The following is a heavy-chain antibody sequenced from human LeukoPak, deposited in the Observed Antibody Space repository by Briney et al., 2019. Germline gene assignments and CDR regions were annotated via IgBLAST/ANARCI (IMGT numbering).Heavy chain of an antibody. V-gene: IGHV3-30-3*02. CDR3: AKMDARTTAMRGMDV. J-gene: IGHJ6*02. CDR1: GFTFSSYA. D-gene: IGHD5-18*01. CDR2: ISYDGSNK. Sequence: GGSLRLSCAASGFTFSSYAMHWVRQAPGKGLEWVAVISYDGSNKYYADSVKGRFTISRDNSKNTLYLQMNSLRADDTAVYYCAKMDARTTAMRGMDVWGQGTTVTVSS.